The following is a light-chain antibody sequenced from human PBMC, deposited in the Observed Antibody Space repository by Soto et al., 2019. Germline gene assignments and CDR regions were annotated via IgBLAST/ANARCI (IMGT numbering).Light chain of an antibody. V-gene: IGKV1-33*01. CDR1: RDISNY. CDR2: DAS. CDR3: QHFKNLPRT. J-gene: IGKJ2*01. Sequence: DIQMTQSPSSLPASVGDRVTITCQASRDISNYLNWYQQRPGRAPKLLIYDASYLETGVPSRFSGSGSGTDFTLTISSLQPEDFATYYCQHFKNLPRTFGQGTKVEIK.